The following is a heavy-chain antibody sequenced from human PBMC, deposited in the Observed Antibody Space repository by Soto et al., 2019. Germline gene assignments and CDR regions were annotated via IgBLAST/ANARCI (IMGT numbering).Heavy chain of an antibody. V-gene: IGHV4-4*02. CDR2: VYHSGST. CDR3: ARTGTYDYACGY. J-gene: IGHJ4*02. Sequence: QVQLQESGPGLVKPSGTLSLTCAVSGGSIGSISSTNWWTLVRQPPGKGLEWIGEVYHSGSTNYTPSLKSRVTISVDKSGNQISLTVSSVTAADTAVYYCARTGTYDYACGYWGQGMLVTVSS. D-gene: IGHD3-16*01. CDR1: GGSIGSISSTNW.